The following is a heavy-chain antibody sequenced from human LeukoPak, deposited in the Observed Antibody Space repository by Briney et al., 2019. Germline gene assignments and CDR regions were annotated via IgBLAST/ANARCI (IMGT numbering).Heavy chain of an antibody. CDR2: IIPILGIA. CDR3: ARETIAARPDWFDP. J-gene: IGHJ5*02. Sequence: ASVEVSCKASGGTFTSYTITWVRQAPGQGLEWMGRIIPILGIANYAQKFQGRVTITADKSTSTAYMELSSLRSEDTAVYYCARETIAARPDWFDPWGQGTLVTVSS. V-gene: IGHV1-69*04. CDR1: GGTFTSYT. D-gene: IGHD6-6*01.